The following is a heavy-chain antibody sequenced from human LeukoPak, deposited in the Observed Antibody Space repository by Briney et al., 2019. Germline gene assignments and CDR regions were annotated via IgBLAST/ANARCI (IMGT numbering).Heavy chain of an antibody. CDR3: AKDMFMITFGGVIDTPYFDY. CDR2: ISWNSGSI. CDR1: GFTFADYG. J-gene: IGHJ4*02. V-gene: IGHV3-9*01. D-gene: IGHD3-16*02. Sequence: GGSLRLSCTASGFTFADYGMSWLRQAPGKGLEWVSGISWNSGSIGYADSVKGRFTISRDNAKNSLYLQMNSLRAEDTALYYCAKDMFMITFGGVIDTPYFDYWGQGTLVTVSS.